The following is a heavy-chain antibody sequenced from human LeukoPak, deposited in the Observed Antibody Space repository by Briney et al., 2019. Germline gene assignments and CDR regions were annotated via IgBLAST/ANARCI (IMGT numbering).Heavy chain of an antibody. D-gene: IGHD3-10*01. Sequence: GGSLRLSCAAYGFTFSSYAMSWVRQAPGKGLEWVSAISGSGGSTYYADSVKGRFTISRDNSKNTLYLQMNSLRAEDTAVYYCAKSWSTWFGEFLSAFDIWGQGTMVTVSS. CDR2: ISGSGGST. J-gene: IGHJ3*02. V-gene: IGHV3-23*01. CDR1: GFTFSSYA. CDR3: AKSWSTWFGEFLSAFDI.